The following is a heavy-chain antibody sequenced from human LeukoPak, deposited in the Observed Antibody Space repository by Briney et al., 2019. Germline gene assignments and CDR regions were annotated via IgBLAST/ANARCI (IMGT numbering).Heavy chain of an antibody. J-gene: IGHJ4*02. CDR1: GFTFSSYW. CDR2: IKQDGSEK. Sequence: GGSLRLSCAASGFTFSSYWMSWVRQAPGKGLEWVANIKQDGSEKYYVDSVKGRFTISRDNAKNSLYVQMNSLRAEDTAVYYCARDDDYYDSSGYYYDYFDYWGLGTLVTVSS. CDR3: ARDDDYYDSSGYYYDYFDY. D-gene: IGHD3-22*01. V-gene: IGHV3-7*01.